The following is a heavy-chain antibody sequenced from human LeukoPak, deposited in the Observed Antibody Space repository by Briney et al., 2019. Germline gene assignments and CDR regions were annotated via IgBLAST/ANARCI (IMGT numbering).Heavy chain of an antibody. Sequence: ASVKVSCKASGYSFTSNYLHWFRQAPGQGPEWMGIITPRDGSTSYAERFQGRVTMTSDMSTSTVYMELTSLRFEDTAFYYCAREIFGEDIGGNWFDPWGPGTLVTVSS. CDR1: GYSFTSNY. CDR3: AREIFGEDIGGNWFDP. D-gene: IGHD3-3*01. J-gene: IGHJ5*01. V-gene: IGHV1-46*01. CDR2: ITPRDGST.